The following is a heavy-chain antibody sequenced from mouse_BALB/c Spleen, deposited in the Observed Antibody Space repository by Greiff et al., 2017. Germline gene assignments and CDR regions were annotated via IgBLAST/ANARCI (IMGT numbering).Heavy chain of an antibody. CDR1: GFNINDYY. CDR2: IDPENGNT. V-gene: IGHV14-1*02. D-gene: IGHD2-4*01. CDR3: ARSTMITTAWFAY. Sequence: EVQLQQSGAELVRPGAFVNLSCTASGFNINDYYMHWVKQRPEQGLEWIGWIDPENGNTIYDPKFQGKASITADTSSNKAYLQLSSLTSEDTAVYYCARSTMITTAWFAYWGQGTRVTVSA. J-gene: IGHJ3*01.